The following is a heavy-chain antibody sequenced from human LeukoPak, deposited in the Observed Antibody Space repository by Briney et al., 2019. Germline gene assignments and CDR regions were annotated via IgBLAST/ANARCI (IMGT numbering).Heavy chain of an antibody. Sequence: SETLSLTCAVYGGSFSGYYWSWIRQPPGKGLEWIGSIYYSGSTYYNPSLKSRVTISVDTSKNQFSLKLSSVTAADTAVYYCARGDYDSSGPNYWGQGTLVTVSS. CDR3: ARGDYDSSGPNY. V-gene: IGHV4-34*01. CDR1: GGSFSGYY. D-gene: IGHD3-22*01. J-gene: IGHJ4*02. CDR2: IYYSGST.